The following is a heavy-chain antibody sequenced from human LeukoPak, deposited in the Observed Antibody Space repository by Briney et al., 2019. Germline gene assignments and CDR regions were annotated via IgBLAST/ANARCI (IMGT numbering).Heavy chain of an antibody. V-gene: IGHV5-51*01. CDR3: ARHLATVTASRQYYYYGMDV. J-gene: IGHJ6*02. Sequence: GESLKISCKASGFSFTFTKNWIGWVRQVPGGGLEWMGIIYPVDSDIRYNPSFQGQVTISVDKSISTTYLQWSSLKASDTAIYYCARHLATVTASRQYYYYGMDVWGQGTTVTVSS. CDR2: IYPVDSDI. D-gene: IGHD4-17*01. CDR1: GFSFTFTKNW.